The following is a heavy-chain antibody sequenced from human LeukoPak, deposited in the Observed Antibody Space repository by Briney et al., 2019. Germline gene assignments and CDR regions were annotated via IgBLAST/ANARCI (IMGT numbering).Heavy chain of an antibody. V-gene: IGHV4-4*07. D-gene: IGHD5-18*01. CDR3: AREYRGYRIPNWFDP. Sequence: SETLSLTCTVSGGSISSYYWSWIRQAAGKGLEWVGRIYTSGSTNYNPSLKSRVTMSVDTSKNQFSLKLSSGTAADTAVYYCAREYRGYRIPNWFDPWGQGTLVTVSS. CDR1: GGSISSYY. J-gene: IGHJ5*02. CDR2: IYTSGST.